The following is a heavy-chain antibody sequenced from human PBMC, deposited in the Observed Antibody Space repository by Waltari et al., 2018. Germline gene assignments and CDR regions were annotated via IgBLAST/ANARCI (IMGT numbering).Heavy chain of an antibody. CDR3: ARDYYDSSGYSSY. J-gene: IGHJ4*02. V-gene: IGHV3-53*01. Sequence: EVQLVESGGGLIQPGGSLRLSCAASGFTVSSNYMSWVRQAPGKGLEWVSVIYSGGSTYYADSVKGRFTISSDNSKNTLYLQMNSLRAEDTAVYYCARDYYDSSGYSSYWGQGTLVTVSS. D-gene: IGHD3-22*01. CDR2: IYSGGST. CDR1: GFTVSSNY.